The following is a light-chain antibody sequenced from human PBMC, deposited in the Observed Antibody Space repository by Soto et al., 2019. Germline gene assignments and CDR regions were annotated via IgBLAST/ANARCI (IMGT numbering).Light chain of an antibody. CDR2: DVS. Sequence: QSVLTQPTSVSGSPGQSITISCTGTSSDVGGYNYVSWYQQHPGKAPKLMIYDVSNRPSGVSDRFSGSKSGNTASLSISGLKAEDEADYYCTSYAINREVLFGGGTQLTVL. V-gene: IGLV2-14*01. CDR3: TSYAINREVL. J-gene: IGLJ2*01. CDR1: SSDVGGYNY.